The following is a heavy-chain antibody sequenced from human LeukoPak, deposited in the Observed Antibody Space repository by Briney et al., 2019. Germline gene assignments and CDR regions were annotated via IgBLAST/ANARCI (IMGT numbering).Heavy chain of an antibody. CDR2: ISSSSSYI. V-gene: IGHV3-21*01. J-gene: IGHJ4*02. CDR3: AKDGAYLELWFGELLRGEIDY. D-gene: IGHD3-10*01. Sequence: GGSLRLSCAASGFTFSSYSMNWVRQAPGKGLEWVSSISSSSSYIYYADSVKGRFTISRDNAKNSLYLQMNSLRAEDTAVYYCAKDGAYLELWFGELLRGEIDYWGQGTLVTVSS. CDR1: GFTFSSYS.